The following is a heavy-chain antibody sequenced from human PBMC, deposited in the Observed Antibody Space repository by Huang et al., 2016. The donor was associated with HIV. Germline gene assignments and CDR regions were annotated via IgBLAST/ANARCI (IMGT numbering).Heavy chain of an antibody. CDR3: ARLGVSDAFDI. V-gene: IGHV1-3*01. J-gene: IGHJ3*02. CDR1: GYTFTNYG. CDR2: SKAGNGDT. D-gene: IGHD2-8*01. Sequence: QVQLVQSGAEVKKPGASVKVSCKASGYTFTNYGVHWVRQAPGQSLEWMGWSKAGNGDTKYSQKFQGRVTVTRDTSASTAYMEVSSLGSEDTAMYYCARLGVSDAFDIWGQGTMVTVSS.